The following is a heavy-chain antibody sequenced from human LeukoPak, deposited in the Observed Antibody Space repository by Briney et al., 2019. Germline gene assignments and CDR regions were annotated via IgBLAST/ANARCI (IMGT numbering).Heavy chain of an antibody. CDR3: AREPLGGVHSGCIDY. Sequence: SQTLSLTCTVSSGSISSGSYYWSWIRQPAGKGLEWIGRIYTSGSTNYNPSLKSRVTISVDTSKNQFSLKLSSVTAADTAVYYCAREPLGGVHSGCIDYWGQGTLVTVSS. J-gene: IGHJ4*02. CDR2: IYTSGST. D-gene: IGHD5-12*01. V-gene: IGHV4-61*02. CDR1: SGSISSGSYY.